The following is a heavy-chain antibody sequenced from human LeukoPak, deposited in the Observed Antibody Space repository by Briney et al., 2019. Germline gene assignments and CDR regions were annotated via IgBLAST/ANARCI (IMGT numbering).Heavy chain of an antibody. CDR1: GGSISSYY. CDR2: IHYSGST. V-gene: IGHV4-59*01. CDR3: AIAGSGTYYRFDC. D-gene: IGHD3-10*01. Sequence: SETLSLTCTASGGSISSYYWNWIRQPPGKGQEWIGNIHYSGSTNYNPSLKSRVTISVDTSKNQFSLRLSSVTAADTAVYYCAIAGSGTYYRFDCWGQGTLVTVSS. J-gene: IGHJ4*02.